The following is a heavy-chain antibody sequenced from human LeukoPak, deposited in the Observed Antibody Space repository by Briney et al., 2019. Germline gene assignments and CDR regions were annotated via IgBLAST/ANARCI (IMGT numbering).Heavy chain of an antibody. CDR1: GGTFSSYA. Sequence: PRALGKVSCKASGGTFSSYAISGVRQAPGQALELMGGIIPICGTANYAQKFQGRVTITTDESTSTAYMELSSLRSEDTAVYFRQKTAYDILTGLGAFDIWGQGTMVTVSS. J-gene: IGHJ3*02. V-gene: IGHV1-69*05. CDR2: IIPICGTA. D-gene: IGHD3-9*01. CDR3: QKTAYDILTGLGAFDI.